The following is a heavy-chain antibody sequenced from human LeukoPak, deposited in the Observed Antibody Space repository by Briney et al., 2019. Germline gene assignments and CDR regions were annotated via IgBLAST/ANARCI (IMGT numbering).Heavy chain of an antibody. J-gene: IGHJ4*02. V-gene: IGHV3-33*01. D-gene: IGHD6-19*01. CDR3: ATAVASSSGWYADY. CDR1: GFTFSSYG. CDR2: IWYDGSNK. Sequence: PGGSLRLSCAASGFTFSSYGMHWVRQAPGKGLKWVAVIWYDGSNKYYADSVKGRFTVSRDNSKNTLYLQMNSLRAEDTAVYYCATAVASSSGWYADYWGQGTLVTVSS.